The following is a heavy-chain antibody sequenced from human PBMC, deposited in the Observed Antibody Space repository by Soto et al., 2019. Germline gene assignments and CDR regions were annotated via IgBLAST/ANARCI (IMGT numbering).Heavy chain of an antibody. CDR1: GFTFSSYE. Sequence: GGSLRGSCAASGFTFSSYEMNWVRQAPGKGLEWVSYISSSGSTIYYADSVKGRFTISRDNAKNSLYLQMNSLRAEDTAVYYCARGGPRPFSSSFDYWGQGTLVTVSS. CDR2: ISSSGSTI. D-gene: IGHD6-13*01. CDR3: ARGGPRPFSSSFDY. V-gene: IGHV3-48*03. J-gene: IGHJ4*02.